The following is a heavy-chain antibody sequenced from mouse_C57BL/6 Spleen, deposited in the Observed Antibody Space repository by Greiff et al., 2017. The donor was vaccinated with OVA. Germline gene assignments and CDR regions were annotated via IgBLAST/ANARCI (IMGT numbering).Heavy chain of an antibody. D-gene: IGHD1-1*01. CDR1: GYSFTDYN. CDR3: ARRDYYGSSYYFDY. Sequence: EVKVVESGPELVKPGASVKISCKASGYSFTDYNMNWVKQSNGKSLEWIGVINPNYGTTSYNQKFKGKATLTVDQSSSTAYMQLNSLTSEDSAVYYCARRDYYGSSYYFDYWGQGTTLTVSS. J-gene: IGHJ2*01. V-gene: IGHV1-39*01. CDR2: INPNYGTT.